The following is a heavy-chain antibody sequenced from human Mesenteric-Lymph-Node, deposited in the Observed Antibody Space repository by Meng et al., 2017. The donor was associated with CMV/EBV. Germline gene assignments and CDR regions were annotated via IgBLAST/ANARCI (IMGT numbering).Heavy chain of an antibody. D-gene: IGHD3-22*01. J-gene: IGHJ4*02. CDR3: ANLVVVGGGFDY. CDR2: INSDGTST. V-gene: IGHV3-74*01. Sequence: GESLKISCAVSGFTFSSYCMTWVRQAPGKGLVWVSRINSDGTSTYYADSVKGRFTISRDNAKNTLYLQTTSLRAEDTAVYYCANLVVVGGGFDYWGQGTLVTVSS. CDR1: GFTFSSYC.